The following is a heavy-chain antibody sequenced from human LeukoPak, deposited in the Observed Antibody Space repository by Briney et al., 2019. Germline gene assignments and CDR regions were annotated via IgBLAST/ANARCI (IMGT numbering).Heavy chain of an antibody. CDR3: AKAGRNAPGHYYYYYYMDV. V-gene: IGHV3-23*01. CDR1: GFTFSSYA. Sequence: PGGSLRLSCAASGFTFSSYAMSWVRQAPGKGLEWVSAISGSGGSTYYADSVKGRFTISRDNSKNTLYLQMNSLRAEDTAVYYCAKAGRNAPGHYYYYYYMDVWGKGTTVTVSS. CDR2: ISGSGGST. J-gene: IGHJ6*03.